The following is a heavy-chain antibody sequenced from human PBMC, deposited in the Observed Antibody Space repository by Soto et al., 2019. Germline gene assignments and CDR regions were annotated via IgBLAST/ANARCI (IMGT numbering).Heavy chain of an antibody. CDR1: GYTFTSSD. Sequence: ASVKVSCKASGYTFTSSDINWVRQATGQGLEWMGWMNPNNGHTGYAQKFQGRVTITADESTSTAFMELSSLRSEDTAVYYCARGFSTTVTTNYYFDYWGQGTLVTVS. J-gene: IGHJ4*02. D-gene: IGHD4-17*01. CDR2: MNPNNGHT. CDR3: ARGFSTTVTTNYYFDY. V-gene: IGHV1-8*01.